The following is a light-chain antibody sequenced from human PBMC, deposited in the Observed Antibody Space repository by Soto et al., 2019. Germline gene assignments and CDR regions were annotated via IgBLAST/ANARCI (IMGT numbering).Light chain of an antibody. V-gene: IGKV1-39*01. CDR3: QQSYSTPQT. J-gene: IGKJ1*01. CDR2: AAS. CDR1: QSISSY. Sequence: DIQMTEPPSSLTVFVGDRVSITSRASQSISSYLNWYQQKPGKAPKLLIYAASSLQSGVPSRFSGSGSGTDFTLTISSLQPEDFATYYCQQSYSTPQTFGQGTKVDIK.